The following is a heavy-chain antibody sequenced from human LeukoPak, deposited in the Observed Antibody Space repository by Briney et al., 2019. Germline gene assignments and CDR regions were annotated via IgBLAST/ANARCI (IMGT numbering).Heavy chain of an antibody. V-gene: IGHV3-30-3*01. CDR1: GFTVDSNY. J-gene: IGHJ6*02. D-gene: IGHD6-13*01. Sequence: PGGSLRLSCAASGFTVDSNYLSWVRQAPGKGLEWVAVISYDGSNKYYADSVKGRFTISRDNSKNTLYLQMNSLRAEDTAVYYCEAAGTVPGDYYYGMDVWGQGTTVTVSS. CDR2: ISYDGSNK. CDR3: EAAGTVPGDYYYGMDV.